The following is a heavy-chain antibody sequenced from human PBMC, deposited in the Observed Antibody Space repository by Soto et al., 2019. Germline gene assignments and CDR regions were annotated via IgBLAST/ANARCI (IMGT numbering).Heavy chain of an antibody. J-gene: IGHJ4*02. CDR3: ATDLGTGYESGDY. CDR1: GDIFSDYS. Sequence: QVQLVQSGAEVKKPGSSVKVSCTASGDIFSDYSISWVRQAPGQGLEWMGGIIPLFGSTNYAPKFQGRVTITADQSTTTGYMELSSLKSEDTAVYYCATDLGTGYESGDYWGQGTLVTVSS. V-gene: IGHV1-69*12. D-gene: IGHD5-12*01. CDR2: IIPLFGST.